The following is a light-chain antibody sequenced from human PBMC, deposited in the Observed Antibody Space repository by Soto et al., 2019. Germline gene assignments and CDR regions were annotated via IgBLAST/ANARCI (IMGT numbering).Light chain of an antibody. CDR2: EVS. J-gene: IGLJ1*01. Sequence: HSVLTQPPSVSGSPGQSITISCTGTSIDVGGYNYVSWYQQHPGKAPKLMIYEVSNRPSGVSNRFSGSKSGNTASLTISGLQPEDEADYYCTSYTSTITYVFGTGT. CDR1: SIDVGGYNY. CDR3: TSYTSTITYV. V-gene: IGLV2-14*01.